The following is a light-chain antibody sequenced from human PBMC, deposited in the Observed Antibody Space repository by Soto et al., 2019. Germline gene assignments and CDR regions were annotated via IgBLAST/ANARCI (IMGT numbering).Light chain of an antibody. CDR2: GAS. CDR3: QHYGNSLVT. Sequence: EIVLTQSPGTLSLSPGERATLSCRASQSVSSNYLAWYQQKPGQAPRLVIYGASSRVTGIPDRFSGSGSGTDFTLTISRLEPEDFAVYYCQHYGNSLVTFGQGTKVEIK. V-gene: IGKV3-20*01. J-gene: IGKJ1*01. CDR1: QSVSSNY.